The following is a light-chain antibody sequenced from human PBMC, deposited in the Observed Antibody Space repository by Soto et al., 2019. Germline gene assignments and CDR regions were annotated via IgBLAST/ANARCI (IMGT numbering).Light chain of an antibody. CDR1: SSNIGAGYD. CDR3: QSYDSSLSGYV. Sequence: QSVLTQPPSVSGAPGQRVTISCPGSSSNIGAGYDVHWYQQLPGTAPKLLIYANDYRPSGVPGRFSGSKSGTSASLAITGLQAEDEADYYCQSYDSSLSGYVFGPGTKVTVL. CDR2: AND. J-gene: IGLJ1*01. V-gene: IGLV1-40*01.